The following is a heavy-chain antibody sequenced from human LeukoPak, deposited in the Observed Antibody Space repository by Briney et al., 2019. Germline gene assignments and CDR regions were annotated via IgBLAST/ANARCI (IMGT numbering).Heavy chain of an antibody. J-gene: IGHJ5*02. CDR2: IYTSGST. CDR1: GGSISSGSYY. D-gene: IGHD6-19*01. V-gene: IGHV4-61*02. Sequence: PSQTLSLTCTVSGGSISSGSYYWSWIRQPAGKGLEWIGRIYTSGSTNYNPSLKSRVTISVDTSKNQFSLKLSSVTAADTAVYYCARESSGWYGDAFSNWFDPWGQGTLVTVSS. CDR3: ARESSGWYGDAFSNWFDP.